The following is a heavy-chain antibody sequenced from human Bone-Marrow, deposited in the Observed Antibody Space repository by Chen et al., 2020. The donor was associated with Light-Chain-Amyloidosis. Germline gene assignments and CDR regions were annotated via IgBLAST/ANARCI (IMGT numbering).Heavy chain of an antibody. J-gene: IGHJ4*02. V-gene: IGHV4-34*01. Sequence: QVNLQQWGAGLLKPSETLSLTCGVYGGSFNDYYMTWFRQPPWKGLEWIGEINHSGKSNLNPSLSGRVTMSIDAAKRQFSLEVTSLTAADTAMYYCARGIDYWGQGTLVTVSS. CDR1: GGSFNDYY. CDR3: ARGIDY. CDR2: INHSGKS.